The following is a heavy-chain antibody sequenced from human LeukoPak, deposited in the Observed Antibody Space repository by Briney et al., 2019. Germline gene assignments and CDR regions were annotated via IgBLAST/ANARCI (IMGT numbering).Heavy chain of an antibody. J-gene: IGHJ6*03. CDR2: IGEDGSEQ. V-gene: IGHV3-7*01. Sequence: GGSLRLSCAASGFTFSSYWMTWVRQAPGKGLEWVANIGEDGSEQYYVDSVKGRFTISRDNAKHSLFLQMNSLRAEDTAVYYCARVAVIYYYYMEVWGKGTTVTVSS. CDR1: GFTFSSYW. CDR3: ARVAVIYYYYMEV. D-gene: IGHD2/OR15-2a*01.